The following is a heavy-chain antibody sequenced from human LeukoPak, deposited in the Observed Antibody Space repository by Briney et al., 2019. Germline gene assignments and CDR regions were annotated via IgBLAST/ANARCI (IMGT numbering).Heavy chain of an antibody. Sequence: GGSLRLSCAASGFTFSNYAMHWVRQAPGKGLEWVAVISYDGTNKYYADSVKGRFTISRDNSNNTLYLQMNSLRAEDTAVFYCVRTDCSGGSCYPTFDYWGQGTLVTVSS. J-gene: IGHJ4*02. V-gene: IGHV3-30*01. CDR2: ISYDGTNK. CDR3: VRTDCSGGSCYPTFDY. D-gene: IGHD2-15*01. CDR1: GFTFSNYA.